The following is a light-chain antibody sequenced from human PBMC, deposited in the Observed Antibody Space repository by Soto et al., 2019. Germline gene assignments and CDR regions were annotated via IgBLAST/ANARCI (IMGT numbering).Light chain of an antibody. Sequence: DIQMTQSPSSLSASVGDRVTITCRASQGIRNDLGWYQQKPGKAPKCLIYAVSSLRSGVPSRFSGSASGTEFTLTISSLESDDFATYYCQQYHRYSTFGQGTKVDI. CDR2: AVS. J-gene: IGKJ1*01. CDR1: QGIRND. CDR3: QQYHRYST. V-gene: IGKV1-17*01.